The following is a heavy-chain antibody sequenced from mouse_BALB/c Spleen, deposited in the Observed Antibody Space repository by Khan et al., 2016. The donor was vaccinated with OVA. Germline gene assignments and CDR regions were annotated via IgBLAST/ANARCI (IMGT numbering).Heavy chain of an antibody. CDR3: ARSGYDYGRRALFAY. J-gene: IGHJ3*01. CDR1: GFSLNNYS. CDR2: IWSAGST. Sequence: VQLQESGPGLVQPSQSLSITCTVSGFSLNNYSVHWVRQSPGKGLEWMGVIWSAGSTDYNAAFISRLTISTDNSRSQVAFKMNSLQPNDTAIYYCARSGYDYGRRALFAYWGQGTRVTVSA. V-gene: IGHV2-2*02. D-gene: IGHD2-4*01.